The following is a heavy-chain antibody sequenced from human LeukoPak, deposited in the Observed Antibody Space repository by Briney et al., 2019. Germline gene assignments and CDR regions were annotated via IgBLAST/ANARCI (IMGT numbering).Heavy chain of an antibody. Sequence: SETLSLTCAVSGGSISSSNWWSWVRQPPGKGLEWIGEIYHSGSTNYNPSLKSRVTLSVDKSKNQFSLKLSSVTAADTAVYYCAREADYYGSGSRFGYFDYWGQGTLVTVSS. CDR1: GGSISSSNW. CDR2: IYHSGST. J-gene: IGHJ4*02. CDR3: AREADYYGSGSRFGYFDY. D-gene: IGHD3-10*01. V-gene: IGHV4-4*02.